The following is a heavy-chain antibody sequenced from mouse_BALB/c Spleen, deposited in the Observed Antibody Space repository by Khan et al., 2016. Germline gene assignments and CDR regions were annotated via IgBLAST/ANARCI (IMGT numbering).Heavy chain of an antibody. V-gene: IGHV9-3*02. CDR3: ARTVDYPYYAMDC. CDR2: INTNTGEP. Sequence: QIQLVQSGPELKKPGETVKISCKASEYTFTNYGMNWVKQAPGKGLKWMGWINTNTGEPTYAEEFKGRFAFSLEASASTAYLQINNLKNEDSATYFCARTVDYPYYAMDCWGQGTSGTVSS. CDR1: EYTFTNYG. J-gene: IGHJ4*01. D-gene: IGHD2-13*01.